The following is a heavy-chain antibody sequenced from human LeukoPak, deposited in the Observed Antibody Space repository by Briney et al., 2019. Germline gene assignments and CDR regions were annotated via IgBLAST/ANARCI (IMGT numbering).Heavy chain of an antibody. CDR2: IYYSGST. J-gene: IGHJ4*02. CDR1: GGSITSSSYY. D-gene: IGHD5-12*01. CDR3: ARDGYATPFDY. Sequence: SETLSLTCTVSGGSITSSSYYWSWIRQPPGKGLEWIGYIYYSGSTNYNPSLKSRVTISVDTSKNQFSLKLSSVTAADTAVYYCARDGYATPFDYWGQGTLVTVSS. V-gene: IGHV4-61*01.